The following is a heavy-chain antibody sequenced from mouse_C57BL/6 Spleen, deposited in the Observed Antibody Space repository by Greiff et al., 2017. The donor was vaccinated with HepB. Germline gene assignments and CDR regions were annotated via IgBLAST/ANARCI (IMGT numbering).Heavy chain of an antibody. V-gene: IGHV1-82*01. D-gene: IGHD2-4*01. CDR3: AIYYDYLAWFAY. CDR1: GYAFSSSW. J-gene: IGHJ3*01. CDR2: IYPGDGDT. Sequence: VQLQESGPELVKPGASVKISCKASGYAFSSSWMNWVKQRPGKGLEWIGRIYPGDGDTNYNGKFKGKATLTADKSSSTAYMQLSSLTSEDSAVYFCAIYYDYLAWFAYWGQGTLVTVSA.